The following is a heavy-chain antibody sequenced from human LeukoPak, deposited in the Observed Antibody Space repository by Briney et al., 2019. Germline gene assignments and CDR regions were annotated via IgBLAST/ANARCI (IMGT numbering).Heavy chain of an antibody. Sequence: PGRSLRLSCAASGFTFSSYGMHWVRQAPGEGLEWVAVIWYDGSNKYYADSVKGRFTISRDNSKNTLYLQMNSLRAEDTAVYYCAREVTWSGDYWGQGTLVTVSS. V-gene: IGHV3-33*01. J-gene: IGHJ4*02. CDR3: AREVTWSGDY. CDR2: IWYDGSNK. D-gene: IGHD3-3*01. CDR1: GFTFSSYG.